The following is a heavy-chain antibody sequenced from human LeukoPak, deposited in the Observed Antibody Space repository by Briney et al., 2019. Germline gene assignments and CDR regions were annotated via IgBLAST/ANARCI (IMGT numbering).Heavy chain of an antibody. CDR1: GGTFSSYA. V-gene: IGHV1-69*06. J-gene: IGHJ6*03. CDR2: IIPIFGTA. CDR3: ARDTGKRAARPIYYMDV. Sequence: SVKVSCKASGGTFSSYAISWVRQAPGQGLEWMGGIIPIFGTANYAQKFQGRVTITADKSTSTAYMELSSLRSEDTAVYYCARDTGKRAARPIYYMDVWGKGTTVTVSS. D-gene: IGHD6-6*01.